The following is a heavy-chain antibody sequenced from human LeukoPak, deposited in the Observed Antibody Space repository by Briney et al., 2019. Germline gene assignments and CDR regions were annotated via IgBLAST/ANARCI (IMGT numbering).Heavy chain of an antibody. J-gene: IGHJ3*02. CDR2: INHSGST. D-gene: IGHD2-2*01. CDR3: ARAGFGYCSSTSCYSAFDI. CDR1: GGSFSGYY. V-gene: IGHV4-34*01. Sequence: SETLSLTCAVYGGSFSGYYWSWIRQPPGKGLEWIGEINHSGSTNCNPSLKSRVTISVDTSKNQFSLKLSSVTAADTAVYYCARAGFGYCSSTSCYSAFDIWGQGTMVTVSS.